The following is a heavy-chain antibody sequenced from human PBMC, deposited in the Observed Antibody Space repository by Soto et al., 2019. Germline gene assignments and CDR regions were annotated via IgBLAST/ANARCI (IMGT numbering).Heavy chain of an antibody. CDR1: GGSISSYY. CDR3: ARASMVTTRGSRNNWFDP. D-gene: IGHD4-17*01. Sequence: QVQLQESGPGLVKPSETLSLTCTVSGGSISSYYWSWIRQPPGKGLEWIGYIYYSGSTNYNPSLKSRVTISVDTSKNQFSMKLSSVTAADTAVYYCARASMVTTRGSRNNWFDPWGQATLVTVSS. CDR2: IYYSGST. V-gene: IGHV4-59*08. J-gene: IGHJ5*02.